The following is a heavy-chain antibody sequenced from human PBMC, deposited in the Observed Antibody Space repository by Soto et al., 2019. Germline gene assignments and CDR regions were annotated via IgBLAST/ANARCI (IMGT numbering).Heavy chain of an antibody. J-gene: IGHJ6*02. D-gene: IGHD6-6*01. CDR2: INPNSGGT. CDR3: ARDGSSSPLDGYYYGMDV. CDR1: GYTFTGYY. V-gene: IGHV1-2*02. Sequence: ASVKVSCKASGYTFTGYYMHWVRQAPGQGLEWMGWINPNSGGTNYAQKFQGRVTMTRDTSISTAYMELSRLRSDDTAVYYCARDGSSSPLDGYYYGMDVWGQGTTVTVSS.